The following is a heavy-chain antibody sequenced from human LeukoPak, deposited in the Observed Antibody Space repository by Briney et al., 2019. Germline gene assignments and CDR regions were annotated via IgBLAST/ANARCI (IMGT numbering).Heavy chain of an antibody. Sequence: PGGSLRLSCAASGFTFSSYAMSWVRQAPGKGLEWVSAISGSGGSTYYADSVKGRFTISRDNSKNTLYLQMNSLRAEDTAVYYCPKEWYYDSSGYADYWGQGTLVTVSS. CDR3: PKEWYYDSSGYADY. J-gene: IGHJ4*02. CDR1: GFTFSSYA. CDR2: ISGSGGST. V-gene: IGHV3-23*01. D-gene: IGHD3-22*01.